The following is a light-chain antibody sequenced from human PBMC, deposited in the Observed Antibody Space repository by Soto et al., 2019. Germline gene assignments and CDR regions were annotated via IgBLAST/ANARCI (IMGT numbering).Light chain of an antibody. CDR1: QSISNK. CDR2: GAF. J-gene: IGKJ1*01. CDR3: QQNNNWPRT. V-gene: IGKV3-15*01. Sequence: DIVLTQSPATLSVSPEERATLSCRASQSISNKLAWYQQKPGQAPRLLIYGAFTRAFGIPARFVGSGSGTEFTLTISSLQSEDFAVYYCQQNNNWPRTFGQGTKVDIK.